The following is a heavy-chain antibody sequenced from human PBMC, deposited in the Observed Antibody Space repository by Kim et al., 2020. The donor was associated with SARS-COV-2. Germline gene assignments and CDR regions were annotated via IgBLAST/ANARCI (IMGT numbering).Heavy chain of an antibody. V-gene: IGHV5-51*01. J-gene: IGHJ6*02. CDR3: ARLEVTPTDYGMDV. D-gene: IGHD1-1*01. Sequence: SPSFQGQVTISADKSISTAYLQWGSLKASDTAMYYCARLEVTPTDYGMDVWGQGTTVTVSS.